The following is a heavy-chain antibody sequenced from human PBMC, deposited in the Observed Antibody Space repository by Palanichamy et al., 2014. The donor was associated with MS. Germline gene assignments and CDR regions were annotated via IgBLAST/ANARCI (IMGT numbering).Heavy chain of an antibody. CDR1: GFTFSSYA. CDR3: ARDSSVGCTGGVCYPIDY. V-gene: IGHV3-30-3*01. Sequence: QVQLVEVWGRAWSNLGRSLRLSCAASGFTFSSYAMHWVRQAPGKGLEWVAVISYEGSNKYYADSVKGRFTISRDNSKNTLYLEMNSLRAEDTAVYYCARDSSVGCTGGVCYPIDYWGQGTLVTVSS. D-gene: IGHD2-8*02. J-gene: IGHJ4*02. CDR2: ISYEGSNK.